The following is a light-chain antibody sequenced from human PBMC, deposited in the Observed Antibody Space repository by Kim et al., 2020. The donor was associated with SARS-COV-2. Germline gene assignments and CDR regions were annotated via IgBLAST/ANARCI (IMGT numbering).Light chain of an antibody. CDR2: GAS. CDR3: QQYGNSPQT. CDR1: QAISSSY. J-gene: IGKJ1*01. Sequence: EIVLTQSPGTLSLSPGERATLSCRASQAISSSYFAWHQQKPGPAPRLLIYGASSRTAGTPDWFSGSGSGTDFFLTISRQEPEDFAVYYCQQYGNSPQTFGLGTKVDIK. V-gene: IGKV3-20*01.